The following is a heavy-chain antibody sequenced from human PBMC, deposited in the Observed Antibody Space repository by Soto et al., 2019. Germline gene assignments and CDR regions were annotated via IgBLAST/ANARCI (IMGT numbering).Heavy chain of an antibody. V-gene: IGHV4-59*02. CDR2: IYYSGIT. J-gene: IGHJ6*02. Sequence: SETLSLNCTVCRCSVISHYWGWIRPPPGKGLEWIGYIYYSGITNYNPSLKSRVTISVDTSKNQFSLKLSSVTAADTAVYYCARYKSNYYYGMDVWGQGTTVT. CDR3: ARYKSNYYYGMDV. CDR1: RCSVISHY. D-gene: IGHD1-20*01.